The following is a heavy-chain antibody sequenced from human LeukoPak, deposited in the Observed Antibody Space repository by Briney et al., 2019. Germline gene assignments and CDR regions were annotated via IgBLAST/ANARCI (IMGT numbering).Heavy chain of an antibody. D-gene: IGHD4-17*01. CDR2: ISSSSTI. CDR1: GLTFIKYA. J-gene: IGHJ4*02. CDR3: AREEGYGDYGY. Sequence: GGSLRLSCAGSGLTFIKYAMSWDRQAPGKGLEWVSYISSSSTIYYADSVKGRFTISRDNAKNSLYLQMNSLRDEDTAVYYCAREEGYGDYGYWGQGTLVTVSS. V-gene: IGHV3-48*02.